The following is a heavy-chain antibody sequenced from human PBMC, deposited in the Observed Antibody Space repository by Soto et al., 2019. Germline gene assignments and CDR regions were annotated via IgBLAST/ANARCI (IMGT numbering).Heavy chain of an antibody. CDR2: ISGSGFKK. D-gene: IGHD1-26*01. CDR3: AKNQGVELVPLATVDWFDP. V-gene: IGHV3-23*01. Sequence: GGSLRLSCAASGFIFENFGMSWVRQAPGKGLEWISSISGSGFKKYYADSVKGLFTISRDNSKSTVYLELNNLSAEDTAVYHCAKNQGVELVPLATVDWFDPWGQGSVVTVYS. CDR1: GFIFENFG. J-gene: IGHJ5*02.